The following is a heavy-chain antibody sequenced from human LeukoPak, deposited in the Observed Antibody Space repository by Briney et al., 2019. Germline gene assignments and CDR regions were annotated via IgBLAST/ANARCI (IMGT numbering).Heavy chain of an antibody. CDR2: IYYSGST. V-gene: IGHV4-39*07. CDR3: ARDPYHIAARPWGDNWFDP. J-gene: IGHJ5*02. CDR1: DASISSSSYY. Sequence: PSETLSLTCTVSDASISSSSYYWGWIRQPPGKGLEWIGSIYYSGSTYYNPSLKSRVTISVDTSKNQFSLKLSSVTAADTAVYYCARDPYHIAARPWGDNWFDPWGQGTLVTVSS. D-gene: IGHD6-6*01.